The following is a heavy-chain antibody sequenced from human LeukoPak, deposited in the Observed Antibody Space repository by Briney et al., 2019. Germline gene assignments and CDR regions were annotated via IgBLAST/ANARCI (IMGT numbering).Heavy chain of an antibody. J-gene: IGHJ4*02. CDR1: GFTFSSYS. Sequence: PGGSLRLSCAASGFTFSSYSMNWVRQAPGKGLEWVSSISSSSSYIYYADSVKGRFTISRDNAKNSLYLQMNSLRAEDTAVYYYARDGPSGYGAPDYWGQGTLVTVSS. D-gene: IGHD5-12*01. CDR3: ARDGPSGYGAPDY. V-gene: IGHV3-21*01. CDR2: ISSSSSYI.